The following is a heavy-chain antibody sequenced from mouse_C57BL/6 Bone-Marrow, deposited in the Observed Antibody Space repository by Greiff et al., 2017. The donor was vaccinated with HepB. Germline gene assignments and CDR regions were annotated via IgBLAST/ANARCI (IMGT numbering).Heavy chain of an antibody. J-gene: IGHJ3*01. CDR1: GYAFSSSW. V-gene: IGHV1-82*01. CDR3: ARYDYEGFAY. D-gene: IGHD2-4*01. Sequence: QVQLQQSGPELVKPGASVKISCKASGYAFSSSWMNWVKQRPGKGLEWIGLIYPGDGDTTYNGKFKGKATLTAYKSSSTAYMQLSSLTSEDSAVYFYARYDYEGFAYWGQGTLVTVSA. CDR2: IYPGDGDT.